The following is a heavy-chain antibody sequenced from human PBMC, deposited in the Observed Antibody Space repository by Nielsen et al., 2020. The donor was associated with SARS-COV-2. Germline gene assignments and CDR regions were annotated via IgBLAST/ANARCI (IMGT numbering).Heavy chain of an antibody. V-gene: IGHV3-7*01. J-gene: IGHJ4*03. CDR1: GFTFSSYW. D-gene: IGHD1-1*01. CDR2: IKQDGSEK. Sequence: GGSLRLSCAASGFTFSSYWMSWVRQAPGKGLEWVANIKQDGSEKYYVDSVKGRFTISRDNAKNSLYLQINSLRAEDTAVYYCARDRVSPFNDPPSDYWGHGTLVTVSS. CDR3: ARDRVSPFNDPPSDY.